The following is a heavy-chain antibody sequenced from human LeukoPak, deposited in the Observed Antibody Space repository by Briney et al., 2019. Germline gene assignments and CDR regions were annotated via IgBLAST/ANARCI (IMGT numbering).Heavy chain of an antibody. CDR3: ARDGSSSHHYYYYYMDV. CDR2: IYTSGST. J-gene: IGHJ6*03. V-gene: IGHV4-4*07. D-gene: IGHD6-13*01. Sequence: SETLSLTCTVSGGSISSYYWSWIRQPAGKGLEWIGRIYTSGSTNYNPSLKSRVTMSVDTSKNQFSLKLCSVTAADTAVYYCARDGSSSHHYYYYYMDVWGKGTTVTVSS. CDR1: GGSISSYY.